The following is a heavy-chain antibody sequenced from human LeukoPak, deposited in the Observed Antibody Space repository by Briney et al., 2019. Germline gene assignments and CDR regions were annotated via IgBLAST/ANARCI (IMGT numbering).Heavy chain of an antibody. CDR3: AKANWVSNADAVW. J-gene: IGHJ4*02. CDR2: INEDGSEK. D-gene: IGHD1-1*01. CDR1: GFSFSTHW. V-gene: IGHV3-7*03. Sequence: GGSLRLSCVASGFSFSTHWMNWFRQAPGKGLEWVANINEDGSEKNYVDSVKGRFTISRDDSRNTVYLQMNNLRVDGTAIYYCAKANWVSNADAVWWGQGTQVTVSS.